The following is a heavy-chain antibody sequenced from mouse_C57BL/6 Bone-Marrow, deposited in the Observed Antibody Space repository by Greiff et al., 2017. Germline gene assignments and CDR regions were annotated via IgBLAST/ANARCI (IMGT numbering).Heavy chain of an antibody. J-gene: IGHJ3*01. CDR1: GYTFTSYW. Sequence: VQLQQSGAELVMPGASVKLSCKASGYTFTSYWMNWVKQRPGQGLEWIGQIYPSDSYTNYNQKFKGKSTLTVDKSSSTAYMQLSSLTSEDAAVYCGARGSSGGFDYWGQGTRVTVSA. V-gene: IGHV1-69*01. CDR2: IYPSDSYT. CDR3: ARGSSGGFDY. D-gene: IGHD1-1*01.